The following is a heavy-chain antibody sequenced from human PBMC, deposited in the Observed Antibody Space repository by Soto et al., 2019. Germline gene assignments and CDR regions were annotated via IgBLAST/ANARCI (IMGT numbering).Heavy chain of an antibody. D-gene: IGHD4-17*01. J-gene: IGHJ4*02. CDR1: GFTFSSYG. V-gene: IGHV3-33*01. CDR3: ARGKMTTLTTLDY. CDR2: IWYDGSNK. Sequence: QVQLVESGGGVVQPGRSLRLSCAASGFTFSSYGMHWVRQAPGKGLEWVAVIWYDGSNKYYADYVKGRFTISRDNSKNTLYLQMNSMRAEDTAVYYCARGKMTTLTTLDYWGQGTLVTVSS.